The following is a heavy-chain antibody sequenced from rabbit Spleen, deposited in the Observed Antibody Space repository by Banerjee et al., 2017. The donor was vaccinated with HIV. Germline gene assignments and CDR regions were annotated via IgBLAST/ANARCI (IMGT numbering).Heavy chain of an antibody. D-gene: IGHD1-1*01. CDR2: IDSGSSGFT. J-gene: IGHJ6*01. CDR1: GVSFSGNSY. V-gene: IGHV1S45*01. Sequence: EQLEESGGGLVKPEGSLTLTCKASGVSFSGNSYMCWVRQAPGKGLEWIACIDSGSSGFTYFATWAIGRFTCSKPSSTTVTLQMTRLTAADTATYFCARDTSSSFSSYGMDLWGPGTLVTVS. CDR3: ARDTSSSFSSYGMDL.